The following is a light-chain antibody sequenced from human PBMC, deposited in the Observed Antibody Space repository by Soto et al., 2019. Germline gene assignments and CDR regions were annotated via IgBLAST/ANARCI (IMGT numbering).Light chain of an antibody. Sequence: QSALTQPPSASGSPGQSVTISCTGTNSDVGGYNYVSWYQQHPGKAPKLMIYELSKRPSGVPDRFSGSKSGNTASLTVSGLQDEDEADYSCSSYAGSNNFVVFGGGTKLTVL. CDR2: ELS. J-gene: IGLJ2*01. CDR1: NSDVGGYNY. V-gene: IGLV2-8*01. CDR3: SSYAGSNNFVV.